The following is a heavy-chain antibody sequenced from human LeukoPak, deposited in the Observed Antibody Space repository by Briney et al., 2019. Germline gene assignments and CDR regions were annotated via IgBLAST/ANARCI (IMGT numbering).Heavy chain of an antibody. CDR2: IIPIFDTT. V-gene: IGHV1-69*05. D-gene: IGHD3-22*01. Sequence: GSSVNVSCKASGGTFSRYAISWGRQAPGQGLEWMGGIIPIFDTTNYAQKFQGRVTITTDESTSTAYMELSSLRSEDTAVYYCARFNYYDSSGYYDYWGQGTLVTVSS. CDR1: GGTFSRYA. J-gene: IGHJ4*02. CDR3: ARFNYYDSSGYYDY.